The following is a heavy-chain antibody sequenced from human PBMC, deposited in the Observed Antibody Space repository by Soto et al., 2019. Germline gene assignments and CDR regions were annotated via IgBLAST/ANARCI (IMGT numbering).Heavy chain of an antibody. CDR2: INAGNGNT. CDR1: GYTFPSYA. V-gene: IGHV1-3*01. Sequence: ASVKVSCKASGYTFPSYAMHCVRQAPAQRREWMGWINAGNGNTKYSQKFQGRVTITRDTSASTAYMELSSLRSEDTAVLDGYLSAPVDTSSSVWVDPWGQGTLVTVSS. J-gene: IGHJ5*02. CDR3: YLSAPVDTSSSVWVDP. D-gene: IGHD5-12*01.